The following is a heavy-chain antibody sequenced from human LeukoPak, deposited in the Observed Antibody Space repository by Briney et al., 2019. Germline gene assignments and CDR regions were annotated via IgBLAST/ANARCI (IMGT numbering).Heavy chain of an antibody. CDR3: ARVRALSMAVAGPFDY. D-gene: IGHD6-19*01. J-gene: IGHJ4*02. Sequence: GSLRLSCAASGFTFSSYSMNWVRQAPGKGPEWVSSISSSSSYIYYADSVKGRFTISRDNAKNSLYLQMNSLRAEDTAVYYCARVRALSMAVAGPFDYWGQGTLVTVSS. V-gene: IGHV3-21*01. CDR2: ISSSSSYI. CDR1: GFTFSSYS.